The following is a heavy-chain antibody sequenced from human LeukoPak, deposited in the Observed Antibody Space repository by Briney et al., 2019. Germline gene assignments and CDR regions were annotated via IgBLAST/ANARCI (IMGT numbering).Heavy chain of an antibody. V-gene: IGHV3-30*02. CDR3: ARDGAGVWQLVYY. Sequence: PGGSLRLSCAVSGFTFSSYGMHWVRQAPGKGLEWVAFIRYDGSNKYYADSVKGRFTISRDNSKNTLYLQMNSLRAEDTAVYYCARDGAGVWQLVYYWGQGTLVTVSS. J-gene: IGHJ4*02. CDR1: GFTFSSYG. D-gene: IGHD6-6*01. CDR2: IRYDGSNK.